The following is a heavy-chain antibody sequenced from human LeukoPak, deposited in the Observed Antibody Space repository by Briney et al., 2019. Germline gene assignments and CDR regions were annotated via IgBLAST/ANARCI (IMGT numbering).Heavy chain of an antibody. CDR3: ARGSITIFGVVIIQDYGMDV. Sequence: ASVKVSCKASGYTFTGYYMNWVRPAPGQGLEWMGWINPNSGGTNYAQKFQGRVTMTRDTSISTAYMELSRLRSDDTAVYYCARGSITIFGVVIIQDYGMDVWGQGTTVTVSS. J-gene: IGHJ6*02. CDR2: INPNSGGT. V-gene: IGHV1-2*02. D-gene: IGHD3-3*01. CDR1: GYTFTGYY.